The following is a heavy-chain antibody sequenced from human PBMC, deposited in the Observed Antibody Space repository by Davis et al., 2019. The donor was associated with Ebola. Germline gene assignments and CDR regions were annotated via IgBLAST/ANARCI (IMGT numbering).Heavy chain of an antibody. CDR1: GFTVSSNY. Sequence: PGGSLRLSCAASGFTVSSNYMSWVRQAPGKGLEWVSVIYSGGSTYYADSVKGRFTISRDNSKNTLYLQMNSLRAEDTAVYYCAKRGDSSGWPRSGDYFDYWGQGTLVTVSS. D-gene: IGHD6-19*01. V-gene: IGHV3-53*01. CDR2: IYSGGST. J-gene: IGHJ4*02. CDR3: AKRGDSSGWPRSGDYFDY.